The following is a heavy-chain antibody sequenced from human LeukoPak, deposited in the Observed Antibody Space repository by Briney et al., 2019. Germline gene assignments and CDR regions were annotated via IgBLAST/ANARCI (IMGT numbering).Heavy chain of an antibody. Sequence: ASVKVSCKASGYTFTNYGISWVRQAPGQGLEWMGWISAYTGNTNYAQNFQGRITMTTDTSTSTAFMELRSLRSDDTAVYYCARSGVGYFYDNTGYYPLDYWGQGTLVTVSS. CDR2: ISAYTGNT. CDR3: ARSGVGYFYDNTGYYPLDY. V-gene: IGHV1-18*01. CDR1: GYTFTNYG. D-gene: IGHD3-22*01. J-gene: IGHJ4*02.